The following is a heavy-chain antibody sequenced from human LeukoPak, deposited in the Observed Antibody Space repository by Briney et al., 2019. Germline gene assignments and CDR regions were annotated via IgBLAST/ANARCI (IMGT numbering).Heavy chain of an antibody. V-gene: IGHV3-21*01. D-gene: IGHD3-10*01. CDR1: GFTFSSYS. Sequence: GGSLRLSCAASGFTFSSYSMNWVRQAPGKGLEWVSSISSSSYIYYADSVKGRFTISRDNAKNSLYLQMNSLRAEDTAVYYCARGNYGSGSPNWFDPWGQGTLVTVSS. J-gene: IGHJ5*02. CDR2: ISSSSYI. CDR3: ARGNYGSGSPNWFDP.